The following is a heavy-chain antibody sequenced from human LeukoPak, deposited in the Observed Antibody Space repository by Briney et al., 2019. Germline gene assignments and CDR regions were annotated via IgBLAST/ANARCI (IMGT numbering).Heavy chain of an antibody. J-gene: IGHJ4*02. Sequence: GGSLRLSCAASGFTFSSYAMHWVRQAPGKGLEWVAVISYDGSNKYYADSVKGRFTISRDNSKNTLYLQMNSLRAEDTAVYYCARGLLLHWGQGTLVTVSS. CDR2: ISYDGSNK. D-gene: IGHD3-22*01. CDR1: GFTFSSYA. CDR3: ARGLLLH. V-gene: IGHV3-30-3*01.